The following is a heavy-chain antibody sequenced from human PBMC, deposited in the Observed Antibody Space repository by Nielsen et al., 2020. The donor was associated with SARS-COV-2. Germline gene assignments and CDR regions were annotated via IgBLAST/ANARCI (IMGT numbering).Heavy chain of an antibody. CDR1: GYTFTSYW. Sequence: GESLKISCQGSGYTFTSYWIGWVRQMPGKGLEWMGVIYPRDSDTRYNPSFQGQVTISADKSITTAYLQWSSLEASDSAMYYCARQPRSIISNWFDPWGQGTLVTVST. J-gene: IGHJ5*02. CDR2: IYPRDSDT. V-gene: IGHV5-51*01. D-gene: IGHD2/OR15-2a*01. CDR3: ARQPRSIISNWFDP.